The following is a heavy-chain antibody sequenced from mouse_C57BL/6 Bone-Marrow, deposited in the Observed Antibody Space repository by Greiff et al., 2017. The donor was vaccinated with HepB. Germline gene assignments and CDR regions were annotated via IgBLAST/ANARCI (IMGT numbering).Heavy chain of an antibody. J-gene: IGHJ4*01. CDR3: ARSDGYSSGAMDY. V-gene: IGHV1-42*01. CDR1: GYSFTGYY. D-gene: IGHD2-3*01. Sequence: VQLKQPGPELVKPGASVKISCKASGYSFTGYYMNWVKQSPEKSLEWIGEINPSTGGTTYNQKFKAKATLTVDKSSSTAYMQLKSLTSEDSAVYYCARSDGYSSGAMDYWGQGTSVTVSS. CDR2: INPSTGGT.